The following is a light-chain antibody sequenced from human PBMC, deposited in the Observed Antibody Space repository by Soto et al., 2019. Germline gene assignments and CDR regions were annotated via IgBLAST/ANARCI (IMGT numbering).Light chain of an antibody. CDR3: AAWDDSLSAVV. CDR1: SSNIGGNS. J-gene: IGLJ2*01. V-gene: IGLV1-51*01. CDR2: DDN. Sequence: QSVMTQPPSVSAAPGQKVTISCSGSSSNIGGNSVSWYQQLPGTAPKLLIYDDNKRPSGVPDRFSGSKSGTSGSLAISGLRSDDEADYYCAAWDDSLSAVVFGGGTKLTVL.